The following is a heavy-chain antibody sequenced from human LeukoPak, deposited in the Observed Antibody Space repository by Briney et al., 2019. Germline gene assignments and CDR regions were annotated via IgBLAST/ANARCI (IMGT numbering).Heavy chain of an antibody. CDR2: VDPEDGET. D-gene: IGHD6-6*01. V-gene: IGHV1-69-2*01. Sequence: GASVKVSCKASGYTFTDYYMHWVQQAPGKGLEWMGRVDPEDGETIYAEKFQGRVTITADTSTDTAYMELSSLRSEDTAVYYCATLGYSSSSNDAFDIWGQGTMVTVSS. J-gene: IGHJ3*02. CDR3: ATLGYSSSSNDAFDI. CDR1: GYTFTDYY.